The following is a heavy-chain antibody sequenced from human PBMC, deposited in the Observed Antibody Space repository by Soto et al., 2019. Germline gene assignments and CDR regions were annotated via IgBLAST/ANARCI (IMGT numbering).Heavy chain of an antibody. CDR2: INPSGGST. J-gene: IGHJ2*01. CDR1: GYTFTSYY. V-gene: IGHV1-46*01. CDR3: AREPIVDTAMVGWGYFDL. D-gene: IGHD5-18*01. Sequence: QVQLVQSGAEVKKPGASVKVSCKASGYTFTSYYMHWVRQAPGQGLEWMGIINPSGGSTSYAQKFQGRVTMTRDTSTSTVYMELSSLRSEDTAVYYCAREPIVDTAMVGWGYFDLWGRGTLVTVSS.